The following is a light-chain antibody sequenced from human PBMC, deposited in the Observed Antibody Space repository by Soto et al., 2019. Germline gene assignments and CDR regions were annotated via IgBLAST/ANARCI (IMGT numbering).Light chain of an antibody. CDR1: QSVSSN. J-gene: IGKJ1*01. CDR3: QQYNKWPLWT. Sequence: EIVMTQSPATLSVSPGERATLSCRASQSVSSNLAWYQQKLGQAPRLLIYGASTRATGIPARFSGSGSGTEFTLTISSLQSEDFAVYHCQQYNKWPLWTFGQGTKAEIK. CDR2: GAS. V-gene: IGKV3-15*01.